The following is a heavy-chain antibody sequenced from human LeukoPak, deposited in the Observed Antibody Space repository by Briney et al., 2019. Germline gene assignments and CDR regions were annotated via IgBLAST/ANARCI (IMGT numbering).Heavy chain of an antibody. Sequence: PGGSLRLSCAAYGFTFSSYAMSWVRQAPGKGLEWVSSIIVSGGSTYYADSVQGRFTISRDNSKNTLYLQMNSLRAEDTAVYYCAKRAYFDYWGQGTLVTVSS. CDR3: AKRAYFDY. J-gene: IGHJ4*02. CDR2: IIVSGGST. V-gene: IGHV3-23*01. CDR1: GFTFSSYA.